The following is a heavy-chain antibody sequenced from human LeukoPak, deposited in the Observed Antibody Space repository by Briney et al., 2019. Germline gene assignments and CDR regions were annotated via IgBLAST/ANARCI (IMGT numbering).Heavy chain of an antibody. J-gene: IGHJ4*02. CDR1: GFTFSGYG. D-gene: IGHD6-19*01. CDR2: LSYDGSNK. CDR3: GRGLYKNGWYYFDY. V-gene: IGHV3-33*01. Sequence: GRSLRLSCAASGFTFSGYGIHWVRQAPGKGLEWVAFLSYDGSNKFYADSVKGRFTISRDNSENTLHLQMNSLKDEDTAVYYCGRGLYKNGWYYFDYWGQGTLVTVSS.